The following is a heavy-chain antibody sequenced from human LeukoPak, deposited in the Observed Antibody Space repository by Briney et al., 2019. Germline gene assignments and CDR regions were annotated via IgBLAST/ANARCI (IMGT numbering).Heavy chain of an antibody. D-gene: IGHD3-10*01. CDR3: ARDRGYYYGSGSYYNGGFDY. J-gene: IGHJ4*02. Sequence: ASVKVSCKASGYTFTGYYMHWVRQAPGQGLGWMGWINPNSGGTNYAQKFQGRVTMTRDTSISTAYMELSRLRSDDTAVYYCARDRGYYYGSGSYYNGGFDYWGQGTLVTVSS. V-gene: IGHV1-2*02. CDR2: INPNSGGT. CDR1: GYTFTGYY.